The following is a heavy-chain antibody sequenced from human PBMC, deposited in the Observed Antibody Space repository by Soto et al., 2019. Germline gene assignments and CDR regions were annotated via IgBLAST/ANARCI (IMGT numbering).Heavy chain of an antibody. CDR1: GFTFTIYW. CDR3: VRGGHGSGSYLGSS. J-gene: IGHJ5*02. Sequence: GGSLRLSCVASGFTFTIYWMRWVRQAPGKGLQWVANIRQDGGAQYYVDSVKGRFTISRDNAKNSVYLQMDSLRVEDTAVYYCVRGGHGSGSYLGSSWGQGILVTVSS. D-gene: IGHD3-10*01. V-gene: IGHV3-7*03. CDR2: IRQDGGAQ.